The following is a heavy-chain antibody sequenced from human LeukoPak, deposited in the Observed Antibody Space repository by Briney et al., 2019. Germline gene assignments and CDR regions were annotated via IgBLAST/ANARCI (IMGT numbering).Heavy chain of an antibody. J-gene: IGHJ3*02. Sequence: GESLKISCKGFGYSFTSYWIGWVRQMPGKGLEWMGIIYPGDPDTRYSPPFQGQVTISADKSISTAYLQWSSLKASDTAMYYCARPLRSGGSFDGFDIWGQGTTVTVSS. CDR1: GYSFTSYW. V-gene: IGHV5-51*01. CDR3: ARPLRSGGSFDGFDI. D-gene: IGHD2-15*01. CDR2: IYPGDPDT.